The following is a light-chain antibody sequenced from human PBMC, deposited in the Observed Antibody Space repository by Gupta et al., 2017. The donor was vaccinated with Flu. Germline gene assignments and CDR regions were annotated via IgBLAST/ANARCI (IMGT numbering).Light chain of an antibody. CDR2: TNY. J-gene: IGLJ3*02. V-gene: IGLV1-44*01. CDR3: ATADDSQNGWV. CDR1: SSNIGSNN. Sequence: QSVLTQPPSASGPPGQRVTISCSGSSSNIGSNNVDWYQHLPGTAPKRLIYTNYKRPSAVPDRFFGSNSGTSASLATIGVQAEDEADYYCATADDSQNGWVVGGGTKLTVL.